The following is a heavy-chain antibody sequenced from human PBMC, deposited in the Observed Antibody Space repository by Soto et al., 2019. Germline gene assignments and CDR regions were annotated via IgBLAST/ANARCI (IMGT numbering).Heavy chain of an antibody. V-gene: IGHV3-9*01. D-gene: IGHD4-17*01. CDR3: ANDMKWGGMTTIHYFDS. J-gene: IGHJ4*02. CDR1: GFTVDDYA. CDR2: ISADGDNV. Sequence: PGGSLRLSCVASGFTVDDYAMHWVRQAPGKGLEWVSGISADGDNVDYADSVKGRFTVSRDNAKNSLFLQMNSLRPEDTALYYCANDMKWGGMTTIHYFDSGGQGTQV.